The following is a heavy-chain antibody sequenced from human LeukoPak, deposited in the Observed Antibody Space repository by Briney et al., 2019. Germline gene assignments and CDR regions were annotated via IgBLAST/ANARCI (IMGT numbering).Heavy chain of an antibody. J-gene: IGHJ4*02. D-gene: IGHD1-26*01. Sequence: GGSLRLSCAASGFTFEIYWMSWVRQAPGKGLERVSSISSSSSCIYYADSVKGRFAISRDNAKNSLYLQMNSLRAEDTAVYYCARDVIVGATGIYFDYWGQGTLVTVSS. V-gene: IGHV3-21*01. CDR1: GFTFEIYW. CDR3: ARDVIVGATGIYFDY. CDR2: ISSSSSCI.